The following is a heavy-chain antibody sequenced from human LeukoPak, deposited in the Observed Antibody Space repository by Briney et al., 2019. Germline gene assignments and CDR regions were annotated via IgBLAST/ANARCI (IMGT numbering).Heavy chain of an antibody. Sequence: ASVKVSCMASGGTFSSYAISWVRQAPGQGLEWMGGIIPIFGTANYAQKFQGRVTITADESTSTAYMELSSLRSGDTAVYYCARDGAAGQTDYWGQGTLVTVSS. D-gene: IGHD4/OR15-4a*01. CDR3: ARDGAAGQTDY. CDR2: IIPIFGTA. CDR1: GGTFSSYA. J-gene: IGHJ4*02. V-gene: IGHV1-69*13.